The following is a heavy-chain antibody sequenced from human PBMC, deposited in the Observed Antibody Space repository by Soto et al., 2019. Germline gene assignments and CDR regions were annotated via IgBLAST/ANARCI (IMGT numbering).Heavy chain of an antibody. D-gene: IGHD5-18*01. CDR3: VYRRPATATWFDP. J-gene: IGHJ5*02. CDR1: GFSLNTSGVG. CDR2: TFWDDDK. Sequence: GSGPTLVNPTQTLTLTCTFSGFSLNTSGVGVGWIRQPPGKALEWLALTFWDDDKRYSTSLKTRLSITKDTSKNQVFLTMTNMVPVDTGTYYWVYRRPATATWFDPWGQGILVTVSS. V-gene: IGHV2-5*02.